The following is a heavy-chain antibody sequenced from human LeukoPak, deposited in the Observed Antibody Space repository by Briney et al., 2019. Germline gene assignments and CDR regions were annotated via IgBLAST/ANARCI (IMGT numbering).Heavy chain of an antibody. V-gene: IGHV3-9*01. CDR2: ISWNSGSI. CDR3: AKEGEYGAFDI. D-gene: IGHD3-10*01. CDR1: GFAFDDYA. J-gene: IGHJ3*02. Sequence: PGRSLRLSCAASGFAFDDYAMHWVRQAPGKGLEWVSGISWNSGSIGYADSVKGRFTISRDNAKNSLYLQMNSLRAEDTALYYCAKEGEYGAFDIWGQGTTVTVSS.